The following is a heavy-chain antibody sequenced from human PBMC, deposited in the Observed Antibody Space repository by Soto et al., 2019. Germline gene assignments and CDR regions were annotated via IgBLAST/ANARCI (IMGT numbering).Heavy chain of an antibody. CDR2: VYSGGGT. CDR3: ARGDFWSGYYFDY. Sequence: PSETLSLTCTVSGGSLRGYSWSWIRQSPGKGLEWIGYVYSGGGTNYSPSFMGRVTISVDTTDNQFSLKLNSVTAADTAVYYCARGDFWSGYYFDYWGQGTLVT. V-gene: IGHV4-59*01. D-gene: IGHD3-3*01. J-gene: IGHJ4*02. CDR1: GGSLRGYS.